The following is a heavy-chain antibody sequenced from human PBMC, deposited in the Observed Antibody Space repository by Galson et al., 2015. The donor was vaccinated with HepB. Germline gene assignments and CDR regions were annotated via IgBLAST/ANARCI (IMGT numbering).Heavy chain of an antibody. V-gene: IGHV3-33*01. CDR1: GFTFNRFG. Sequence: SLRLSCAASGFTFNRFGMHWVRQAPGKGLEWVAVTWYGGSEKYYASSVKGRFSISRDNSRNTLYLQMNSLRAEDTAIYYCARDLALGTTIISDYWGQGTLVTVSS. D-gene: IGHD1-7*01. CDR2: TWYGGSEK. CDR3: ARDLALGTTIISDY. J-gene: IGHJ4*02.